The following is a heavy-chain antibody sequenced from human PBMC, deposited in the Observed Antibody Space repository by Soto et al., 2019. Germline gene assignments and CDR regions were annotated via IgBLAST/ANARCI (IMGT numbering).Heavy chain of an antibody. CDR2: ISSLNGNT. CDR3: ARGTVTSGRWFGP. V-gene: IGHV1-18*04. J-gene: IGHJ5*02. CDR1: DSTFTGYT. D-gene: IGHD4-17*01. Sequence: QVHLVQSETEVKEPGASVTVSCKTSDSTFTGYTINWVRQAPGQGREWRGWISSLNGNTNYARKYQGRLTMTTNTSATTAYMELRSLRSDDTAVYFCARGTVTSGRWFGPWGQGTLVSV.